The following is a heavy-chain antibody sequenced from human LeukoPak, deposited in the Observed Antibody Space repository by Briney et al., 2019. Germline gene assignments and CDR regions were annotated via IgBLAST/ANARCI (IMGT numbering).Heavy chain of an antibody. CDR1: GFTLDEYA. D-gene: IGHD3-9*01. J-gene: IGHJ4*02. Sequence: ESGGSLRLSCAASGFTLDEYAMHWVRQAPGKSLEWVSGIGWNSGTIRYADSVKGRFTISRDNAKNSLYLQVTSLRVEDTAFYYCAKGSTAHFTGYPPIEFWGQGTLVAVSS. CDR2: IGWNSGTI. V-gene: IGHV3-9*01. CDR3: AKGSTAHFTGYPPIEF.